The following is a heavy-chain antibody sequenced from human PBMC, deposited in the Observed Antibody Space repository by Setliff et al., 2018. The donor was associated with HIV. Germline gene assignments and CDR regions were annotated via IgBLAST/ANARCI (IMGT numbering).Heavy chain of an antibody. Sequence: SETLSLTCPVSGGSITGHYWSWIRQPPGKGLEWIGYIHYSGSSNDNPSLKSRVSISVDTSKKQVSLKLNSVTSADTAVYYCARGLSIFGVATPGFYSFMDVWGKGTTVTVSS. V-gene: IGHV4-59*11. CDR2: IHYSGSS. D-gene: IGHD3-3*01. CDR3: ARGLSIFGVATPGFYSFMDV. J-gene: IGHJ6*03. CDR1: GGSITGHY.